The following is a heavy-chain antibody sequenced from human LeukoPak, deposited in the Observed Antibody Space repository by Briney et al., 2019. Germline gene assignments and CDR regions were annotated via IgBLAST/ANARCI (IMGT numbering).Heavy chain of an antibody. J-gene: IGHJ5*02. CDR1: GGSISSSNW. CDR2: IYHSGSI. V-gene: IGHV4-4*02. D-gene: IGHD1-26*01. CDR3: AMRLAGATGGWFDP. Sequence: PSGTLSLTCAVSGGSISSSNWWSWVRQPPGKGLEWIGEIYHSGSINYNPSLKSRVTISVDKSKNQFSLKLSSVTAADTAVYYCAMRLAGATGGWFDPWGQGTLVTVSS.